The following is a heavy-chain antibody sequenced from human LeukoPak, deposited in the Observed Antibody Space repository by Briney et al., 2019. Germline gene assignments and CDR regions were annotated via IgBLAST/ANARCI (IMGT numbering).Heavy chain of an antibody. Sequence: SVKVSCKASGGTFSSYAISWVRQAPGQGLEWMGGIIPIFGTANYAQKFQGRVTITADKSTSTAYMELSSLRSEDTAVYYCVILLWFGELYWFDPWGQGTLVTVSS. CDR2: IIPIFGTA. CDR1: GGTFSSYA. CDR3: VILLWFGELYWFDP. D-gene: IGHD3-10*01. J-gene: IGHJ5*02. V-gene: IGHV1-69*06.